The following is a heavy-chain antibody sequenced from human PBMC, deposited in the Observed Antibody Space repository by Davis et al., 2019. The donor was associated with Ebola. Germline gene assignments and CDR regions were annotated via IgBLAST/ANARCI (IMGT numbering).Heavy chain of an antibody. J-gene: IGHJ5*02. D-gene: IGHD6-13*01. CDR2: IYYSGST. Sequence: MPSETLSLTCTVSGGSISSSSYYWGWIRQPPGKGLEWIGSIYYSGSTYYNPSLKSRVTISVDTSKNQFSLKLSSVTAADTAAYYCARDRIAAATGGFDPWGQGTLVTVSS. CDR1: GGSISSSSYY. CDR3: ARDRIAAATGGFDP. V-gene: IGHV4-39*01.